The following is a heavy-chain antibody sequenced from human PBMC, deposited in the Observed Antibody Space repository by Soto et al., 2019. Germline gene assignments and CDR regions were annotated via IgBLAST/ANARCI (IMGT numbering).Heavy chain of an antibody. CDR3: ASTTYYDILTGYYPPPFDY. CDR2: IIPIFGTA. D-gene: IGHD3-9*01. Sequence: SLKVSCKASGGTFSSYAISWVRQAPGQGLEWMGGIIPIFGTANYAQKFQGRVTITADESTSTAYMELSSLRSEDTAVYYCASTTYYDILTGYYPPPFDYRGHGTLVTVSS. J-gene: IGHJ4*01. CDR1: GGTFSSYA. V-gene: IGHV1-69*13.